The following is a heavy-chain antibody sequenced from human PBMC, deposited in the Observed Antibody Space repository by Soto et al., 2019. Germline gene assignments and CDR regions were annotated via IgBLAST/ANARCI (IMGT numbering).Heavy chain of an antibody. V-gene: IGHV4-39*01. CDR1: GGSISSSSYY. CDR2: IYYSGST. J-gene: IGHJ3*02. D-gene: IGHD5-12*01. Sequence: QLQLQESGPGLVKPSETLSLTCTVSGGSISSSSYYWGWIRQPPGKGLEWIGSIYYSGSTYYNPSLKSRVTISVDTSKNQFSLKLSSVTAADTAVYYCARQKGGYSGYVTASPLLLSFDIWGQGTMVTVSS. CDR3: ARQKGGYSGYVTASPLLLSFDI.